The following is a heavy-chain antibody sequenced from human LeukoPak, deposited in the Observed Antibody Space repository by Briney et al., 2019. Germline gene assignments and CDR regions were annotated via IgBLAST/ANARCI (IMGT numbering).Heavy chain of an antibody. CDR1: GFTFSSSA. D-gene: IGHD2-15*01. Sequence: GGSLRPSCAASGFTFSSSAMSWVRQAPGKGLEWVSAISYNGGYTYYADSVQGRFTISRDNSKSTLCLQMNSLRAEDTAVYYCAKQLGYCSDGSCYFPYWGQGTLVTVSS. V-gene: IGHV3-23*01. J-gene: IGHJ4*02. CDR2: ISYNGGYT. CDR3: AKQLGYCSDGSCYFPY.